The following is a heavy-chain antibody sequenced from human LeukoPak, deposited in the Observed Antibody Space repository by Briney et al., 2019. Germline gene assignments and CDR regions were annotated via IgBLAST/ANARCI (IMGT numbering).Heavy chain of an antibody. J-gene: IGHJ4*02. D-gene: IGHD4-17*01. CDR3: ARDPFGDYVFDY. CDR1: GFTFSSYG. Sequence: GGSLRLSCAASGFTFSSYGMHWVRQAPGKGLEWVANIKQDGSERYYVDSVKGRFTISRDNAKNSLYLQMNSLRAEDTAVYYCARDPFGDYVFDYWGQGTLVTVSS. CDR2: IKQDGSER. V-gene: IGHV3-7*01.